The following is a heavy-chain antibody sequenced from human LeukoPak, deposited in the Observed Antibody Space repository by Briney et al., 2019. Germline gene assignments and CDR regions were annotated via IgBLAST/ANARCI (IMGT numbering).Heavy chain of an antibody. V-gene: IGHV4-61*01. J-gene: IGHJ4*02. CDR1: GDSVNSGSYH. CDR3: ARVGGSGWFDY. CDR2: IYYSGST. Sequence: SETLSLTCTVSGDSVNSGSYHWSWIRQPPGKRLEWIVHIYYSGSTNYSPSLKSRVTISVDTSKNQFSLKLSSVTAADTAVYYCARVGGSGWFDYWGQGTLVTVSS. D-gene: IGHD6-19*01.